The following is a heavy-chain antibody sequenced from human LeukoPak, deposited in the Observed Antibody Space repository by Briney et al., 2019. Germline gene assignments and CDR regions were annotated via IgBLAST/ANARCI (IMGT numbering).Heavy chain of an antibody. V-gene: IGHV6-1*01. D-gene: IGHD1-26*01. CDR1: GDSVSSNSAA. CDR2: TYYRSKWYN. Sequence: SQTLPLTCAISGDSVSSNSAAWSWIRQSPSRGLEWLGRTYYRSKWYNDYAVSVKSRITINPDTSKNQFSLQLNSVTPEDTAVYYCARSVGDTTGPFDIWGQGTMVTVSS. J-gene: IGHJ3*02. CDR3: ARSVGDTTGPFDI.